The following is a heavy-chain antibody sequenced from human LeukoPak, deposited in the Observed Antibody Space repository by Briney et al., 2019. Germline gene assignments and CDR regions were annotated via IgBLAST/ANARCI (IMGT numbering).Heavy chain of an antibody. CDR3: VASTC. CDR2: ISYDGSNK. J-gene: IGHJ4*02. Sequence: TGGSLRLSCAASGFTFSSYGMHWVRQAPGKGLEWVAVISYDGSNKYYADSVKGRFTISRDNSKNTLHLQMNSLRAEDTAVYYCVASTCWGQGTLVTVSS. CDR1: GFTFSSYG. D-gene: IGHD2-15*01. V-gene: IGHV3-30*03.